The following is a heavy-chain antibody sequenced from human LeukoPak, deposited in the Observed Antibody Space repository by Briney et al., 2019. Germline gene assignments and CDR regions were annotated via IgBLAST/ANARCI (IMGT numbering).Heavy chain of an antibody. D-gene: IGHD3-10*01. V-gene: IGHV3-11*01. J-gene: IGHJ6*02. CDR3: ARDGTVVRGSFYPYYYYGMDV. CDR2: ISSSGSTI. CDR1: GFTFSDYY. Sequence: GGVLRLSCAASGFTFSDYYMSWIRQAPGKGLEWVSYISSSGSTIYYADSVKGRFTISRDNAKNSLYLQMNSLRAEDTAVYYCARDGTVVRGSFYPYYYYGMDVWGQGTTVTVSS.